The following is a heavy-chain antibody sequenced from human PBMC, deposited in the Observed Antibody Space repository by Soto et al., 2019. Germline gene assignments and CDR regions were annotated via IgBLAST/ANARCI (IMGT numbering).Heavy chain of an antibody. CDR1: GFTFSSYA. CDR2: ISGSGGST. D-gene: IGHD3-3*01. V-gene: IGHV3-23*01. CDR3: AKSLWSGYYTAHFLTNEYYFDY. Sequence: GGSLRLSCAASGFTFSSYAMSWVRQAPGKGLEWVSAISGSGGSTYYADSVKGRFTISRDNSKNTLYLQMNSLRAEDTAVYYCAKSLWSGYYTAHFLTNEYYFDYWGQGTLVTVSS. J-gene: IGHJ4*02.